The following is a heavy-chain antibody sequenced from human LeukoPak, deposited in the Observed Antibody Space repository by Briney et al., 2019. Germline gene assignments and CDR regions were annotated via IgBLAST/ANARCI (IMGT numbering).Heavy chain of an antibody. V-gene: IGHV3-33*01. CDR3: ARDADSVAVYFDY. D-gene: IGHD6-19*01. CDR1: GFTFSSYG. Sequence: GGSLRLSCAASGFTFSSYGMHWVRQAPGKGLEWVAVIWYDGSNKYYADSVKGRFTISRDNSKSTLYLQMNSLRAEDTAVYYCARDADSVAVYFDYWGQGTLVTVSS. CDR2: IWYDGSNK. J-gene: IGHJ4*02.